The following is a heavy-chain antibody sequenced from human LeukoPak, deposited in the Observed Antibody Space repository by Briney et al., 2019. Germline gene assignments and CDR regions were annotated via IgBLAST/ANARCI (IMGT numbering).Heavy chain of an antibody. CDR2: IYYSGST. V-gene: IGHV4-59*01. CDR3: ERHGGSWTFDY. CDR1: GGSISSYY. J-gene: IGHJ4*02. Sequence: SETLSLTCTVSGGSISSYYWSWIRQPPGKGLEWIGYIYYSGSTNYNPSLTSRVTISVDTSKNQSSLKLSSVTAVDTAVYYCERHGGSWTFDYWGEGTLVTVSS. D-gene: IGHD6-13*01.